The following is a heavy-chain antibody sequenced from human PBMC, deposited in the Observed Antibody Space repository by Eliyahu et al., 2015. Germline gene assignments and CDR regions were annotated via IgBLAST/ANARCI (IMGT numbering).Heavy chain of an antibody. J-gene: IGHJ3*02. CDR3: ARGGSGNMDDAFDI. CDR1: GFNFRSYW. V-gene: IGHV3-74*01. Sequence: EEQLVESGGGLVQPGGSLRLSCAXSGFNFRSYWXXWVRXGPGKGLEGVXRINRDGSSRSYADSVKGRFTISRDNAKNTLYLQMNSLRVEDTAVYYCARGGSGNMDDAFDIWGQGTMVTVSS. D-gene: IGHD2/OR15-2a*01. CDR2: INRDGSSR.